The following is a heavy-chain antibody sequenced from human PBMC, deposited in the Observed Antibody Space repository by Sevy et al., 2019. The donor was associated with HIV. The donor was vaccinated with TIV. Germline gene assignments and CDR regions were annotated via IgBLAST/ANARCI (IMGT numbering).Heavy chain of an antibody. CDR2: IIPIFGTA. J-gene: IGHJ6*02. Sequence: ASVKVSCKASGGTFSSYAISWVRLAPGQGLEWMGGIIPIFGTANYAQKFQGRVTITADESTSTAYMELSSLRSEDTAVYYCARTSSGRKAYYYYGMDVWGQGTTVTVSS. D-gene: IGHD2-2*01. V-gene: IGHV1-69*13. CDR1: GGTFSSYA. CDR3: ARTSSGRKAYYYYGMDV.